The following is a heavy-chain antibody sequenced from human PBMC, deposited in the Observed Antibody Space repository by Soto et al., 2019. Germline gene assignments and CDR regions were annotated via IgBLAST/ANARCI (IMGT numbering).Heavy chain of an antibody. D-gene: IGHD2-2*01. CDR1: GFTFSSYA. Sequence: GGSLRLSCAASGFTFSSYALTWVRQAPGKGLEWVSTISGSGYSTYYADSVKGRFAISRDNSKNTLYLQMGSLRAEDTAIYYCAKYDCSNSSSCYRWFDPWGQGTLVTVSS. V-gene: IGHV3-23*01. CDR3: AKYDCSNSSSCYRWFDP. CDR2: ISGSGYST. J-gene: IGHJ5*02.